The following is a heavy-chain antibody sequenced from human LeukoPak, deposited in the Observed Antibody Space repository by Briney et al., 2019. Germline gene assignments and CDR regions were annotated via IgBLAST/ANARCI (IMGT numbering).Heavy chain of an antibody. Sequence: GGSLRLSCAASGFTFSSYWMHWVRQVPGKGLVWVARINPGGSSITYADSVKGRFTISRDNSKNALFLQMNNLRAEDTAVYYCLRSQLDYWGQGTLVTVSS. V-gene: IGHV3-74*01. CDR3: LRSQLDY. CDR2: INPGGSSI. CDR1: GFTFSSYW. J-gene: IGHJ4*02. D-gene: IGHD1-26*01.